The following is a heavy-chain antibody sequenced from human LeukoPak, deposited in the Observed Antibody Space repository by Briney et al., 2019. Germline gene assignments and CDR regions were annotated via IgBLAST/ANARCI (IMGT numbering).Heavy chain of an antibody. V-gene: IGHV1-2*02. CDR3: AREAYDSGSFRTDYYYMDV. CDR1: GYTFTGYY. CDR2: INPNSGGT. D-gene: IGHD3-10*01. Sequence: ASVKVSCKASGYTFTGYYMHWVRQAPGQGLEWMGWINPNSGGTNYAQRFQGRVTMTRDTSISTAYMELSRLRSDDTAVYYCAREAYDSGSFRTDYYYMDVWGKGTTVTVSS. J-gene: IGHJ6*03.